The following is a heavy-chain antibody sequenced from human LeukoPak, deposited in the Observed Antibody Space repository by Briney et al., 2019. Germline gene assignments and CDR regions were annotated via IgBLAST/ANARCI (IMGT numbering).Heavy chain of an antibody. Sequence: QPGGSLRLSCVVSGFTFSSNGMSWVRQAPGKGLEWVSAISGSGGTTAYADSVKGRFTISRDNSKNTLYPQMHSLRAEDTAVYYCARAPPCSGGSCYSGYFDCWGQGTLVTVSS. CDR1: GFTFSSNG. V-gene: IGHV3-23*01. CDR3: ARAPPCSGGSCYSGYFDC. J-gene: IGHJ4*02. D-gene: IGHD2-15*01. CDR2: ISGSGGTT.